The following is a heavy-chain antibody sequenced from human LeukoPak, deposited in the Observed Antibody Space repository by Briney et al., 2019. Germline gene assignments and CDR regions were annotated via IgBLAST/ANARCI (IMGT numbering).Heavy chain of an antibody. J-gene: IGHJ4*02. CDR2: ISSSSSYI. Sequence: GGSLRLSCTASGFTFSNYIMNWVRQAPGKGLEWVSSISSSSSYIYYADSVKGRFTISRDNAKNSLFLQMNSLSAEDTAVYYCARDGGYSSGYYPFDSWGQGILVTVSS. D-gene: IGHD6-25*01. V-gene: IGHV3-21*04. CDR1: GFTFSNYI. CDR3: ARDGGYSSGYYPFDS.